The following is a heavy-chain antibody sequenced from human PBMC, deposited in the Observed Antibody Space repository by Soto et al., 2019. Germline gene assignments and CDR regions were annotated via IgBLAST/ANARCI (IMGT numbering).Heavy chain of an antibody. D-gene: IGHD2-21*02. CDR1: GGTFSSYA. J-gene: IGHJ6*02. V-gene: IGHV1-69*01. CDR3: AREPYCGGDCYQYYYGMDV. CDR2: IIPIFGTA. Sequence: QVQLVQSGAEVKKPGSSVKVSYKASGGTFSSYAISWVRQAPGQGLEWMGGIIPIFGTANYAQKFQGRVTITADESTSTAYMELSSLRSEDTAVYYCAREPYCGGDCYQYYYGMDVWGQGTTVTVSS.